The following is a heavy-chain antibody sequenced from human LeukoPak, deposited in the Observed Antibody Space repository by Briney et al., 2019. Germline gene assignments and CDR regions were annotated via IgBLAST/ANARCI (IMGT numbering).Heavy chain of an antibody. CDR1: GFTFDDYA. CDR3: AKDLMYYDILTGYYASHCYYGMDV. CDR2: ISGDGGST. J-gene: IGHJ6*02. D-gene: IGHD3-9*01. Sequence: PGGSLRLSCAASGFTFDDYAMHWVRQAPGKGLEWVSLISGDGGSTYYADSVKGRFTISRDNSKNSLYLQMNSLRTEDTALYYCAKDLMYYDILTGYYASHCYYGMDVWGQGTTVTVSS. V-gene: IGHV3-43*02.